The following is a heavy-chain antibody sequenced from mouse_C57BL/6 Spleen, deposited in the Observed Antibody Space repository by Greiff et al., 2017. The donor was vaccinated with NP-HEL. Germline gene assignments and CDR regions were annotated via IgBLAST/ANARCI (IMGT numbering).Heavy chain of an antibody. CDR2: IRNKANGYTT. CDR3: ARSYYGNYPAWFAY. J-gene: IGHJ3*01. D-gene: IGHD2-10*01. V-gene: IGHV7-3*01. Sequence: EVMLVESGGGLVQPGGSLSLSCAASGFTFTDYYMSWVRQPPGKALEWLGFIRNKANGYTTEYSASVKGRFTISRDNSQSILYLQMNALRAEDSATYYGARSYYGNYPAWFAYWGQGTLVTVSA. CDR1: GFTFTDYY.